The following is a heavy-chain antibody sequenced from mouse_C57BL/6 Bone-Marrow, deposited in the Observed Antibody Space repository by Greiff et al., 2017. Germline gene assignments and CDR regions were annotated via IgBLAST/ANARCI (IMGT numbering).Heavy chain of an antibody. CDR3: ARNYYGNRYYFDY. CDR1: GYTFTSYW. CDR2: IDPSDSYT. D-gene: IGHD2-1*01. J-gene: IGHJ2*01. Sequence: VQLQQPGAELVRPGTSVKLSCKASGYTFTSYWMHWVKQRPGQGLEWIGVIDPSDSYTNSNQKFKGKATLTVDKSSSTAYMQLSSLTSEDSAVYYCARNYYGNRYYFDYWGQGTTLTVSS. V-gene: IGHV1-59*01.